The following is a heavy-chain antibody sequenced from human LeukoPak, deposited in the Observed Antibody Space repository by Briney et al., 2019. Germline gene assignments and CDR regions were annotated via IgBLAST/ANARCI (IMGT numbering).Heavy chain of an antibody. V-gene: IGHV4-34*01. CDR1: GGSFSGYY. CDR3: AAAYSGYDYSVDY. J-gene: IGHJ4*02. D-gene: IGHD5-12*01. Sequence: SETLSLTCAVYGGSFSGYYWSWIRQPPGKGLEWIGEINHSGSTNYNPSLKSRVTISVDTSKNQFSLKLSSVTAADTAVYYCAAAYSGYDYSVDYWGQGTLVTVSS. CDR2: INHSGST.